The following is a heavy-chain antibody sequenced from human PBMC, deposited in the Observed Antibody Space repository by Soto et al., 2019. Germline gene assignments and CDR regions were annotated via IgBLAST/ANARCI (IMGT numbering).Heavy chain of an antibody. V-gene: IGHV1-18*04. J-gene: IGHJ4*02. CDR1: GYAFTSYG. CDR2: IAPHSGLT. D-gene: IGHD3-10*01. CDR3: ARAATGSYHSAY. Sequence: QVQLVQSGPEVKNPGASVRVSCVASGYAFTSYGVNWVRQAPGQGLEWMGWIAPHSGLTTYLPKFQGRVTMTADVSTNTAYIELRSLTSDDTGIYFCARAATGSYHSAYWGQGTVVTVSS.